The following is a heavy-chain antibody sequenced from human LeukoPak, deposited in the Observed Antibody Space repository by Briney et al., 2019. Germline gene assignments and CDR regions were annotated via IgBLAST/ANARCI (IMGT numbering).Heavy chain of an antibody. D-gene: IGHD3-3*01. CDR1: GYTFSGYY. CDR2: INPNSGGT. V-gene: IGHV1-2*02. Sequence: GASVKVSCKASGYTFSGYYMHWVRQAPGQGLEWMGWINPNSGGTNYAQKFQGRVTMTRDTSISTAYMELSRLRSEDMAVYYCARARYETRIWPKSRYDYYHYMDVWGKGTTVTVSS. J-gene: IGHJ6*03. CDR3: ARARYETRIWPKSRYDYYHYMDV.